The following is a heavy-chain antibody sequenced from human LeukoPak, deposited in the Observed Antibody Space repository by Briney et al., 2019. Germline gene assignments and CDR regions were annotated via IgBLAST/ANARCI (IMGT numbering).Heavy chain of an antibody. CDR1: GGSISSYY. CDR2: IYYSGST. V-gene: IGHV4-59*01. CDR3: ARVTGYMIEDYFDY. D-gene: IGHD3-9*01. J-gene: IGHJ4*02. Sequence: SETLSLTCTVSGGSISSYYWSWIRQPPGKGLEWIGYIYYSGSTNYNPSLKSRVTISVDTSKNQFSLKLSSVTAAGTAVYYCARVTGYMIEDYFDYWGQGTLVTASS.